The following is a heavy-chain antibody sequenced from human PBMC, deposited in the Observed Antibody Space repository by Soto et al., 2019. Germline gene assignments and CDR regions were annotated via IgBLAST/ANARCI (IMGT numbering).Heavy chain of an antibody. V-gene: IGHV3-9*01. J-gene: IGHJ4*02. D-gene: IGHD3-22*01. CDR1: GFTFGSYA. CDR3: AKEGPEHCSGYYSTSQFDY. CDR2: ISWNSGSI. Sequence: GGSLRLSCAASGFTFGSYAMHWVRQAPGKGLEWVSGISWNSGSIGYADSVKGRFTISRDNAKNSLYLQMNSLRAEDTALYYCAKEGPEHCSGYYSTSQFDYWGQGTLVTVSS.